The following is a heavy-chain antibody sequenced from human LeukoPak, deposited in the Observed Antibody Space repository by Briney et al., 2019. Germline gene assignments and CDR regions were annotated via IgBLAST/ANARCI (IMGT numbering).Heavy chain of an antibody. CDR1: GGSISSGGYY. J-gene: IGHJ5*02. D-gene: IGHD6-13*01. Sequence: KASETLSLTCTVSGGSISSGGYYWSWLRQHPGKGLEWIGYIYYSGSTYYNPSLKSRVTISVDTSKNQFSLKLSSVTAADTAVYYCARDRPVAGANWFDPWGQGALVTVSS. V-gene: IGHV4-31*03. CDR2: IYYSGST. CDR3: ARDRPVAGANWFDP.